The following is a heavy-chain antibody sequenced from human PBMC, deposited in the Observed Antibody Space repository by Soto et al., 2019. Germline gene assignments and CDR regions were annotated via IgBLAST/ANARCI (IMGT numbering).Heavy chain of an antibody. Sequence: QVQLQESGPGLVKPSETLSLTCTVSGGSISSYYWSWIRQPPGKGLEWIGYIYYSGSTNYNPSLKSRVTISVDTSKNQFSLKLSSVTAADTAVYYCARDRSPGIVWGQGTLVTVSS. D-gene: IGHD3-22*01. CDR2: IYYSGST. CDR3: ARDRSPGIV. CDR1: GGSISSYY. J-gene: IGHJ4*02. V-gene: IGHV4-59*01.